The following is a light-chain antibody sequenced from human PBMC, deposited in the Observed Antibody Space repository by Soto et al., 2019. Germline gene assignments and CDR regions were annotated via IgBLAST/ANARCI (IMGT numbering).Light chain of an antibody. CDR2: GAS. CDR1: QSVSSTY. CDR3: QHYGSSSYT. Sequence: DIVLTQSLGTLSLSPGERATLSCRASQSVSSTYLAWYQQKPGQAPRILIFGASNRATGIPDRFSGSGSGTDFTLTISRLEPEDCAVYYCQHYGSSSYTFGQGTKLEIK. J-gene: IGKJ2*01. V-gene: IGKV3-20*01.